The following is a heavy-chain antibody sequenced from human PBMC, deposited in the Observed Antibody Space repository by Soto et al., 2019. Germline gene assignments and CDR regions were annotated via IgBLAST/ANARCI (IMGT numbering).Heavy chain of an antibody. Sequence: QLHLVQSGAVVKKPGASVTVSCSASGYPVTAYYMHWVRQAPGRGLEWMGGINPATGAATYTQTLKGRVTMTRDTSTSTVFMELSGPTSADTAVFYCARGGGVGVAGSAAFDMWGQGTVVTVSS. CDR3: ARGGGVGVAGSAAFDM. V-gene: IGHV1-2*02. J-gene: IGHJ3*02. CDR2: INPATGAA. D-gene: IGHD3-3*01. CDR1: GYPVTAYY.